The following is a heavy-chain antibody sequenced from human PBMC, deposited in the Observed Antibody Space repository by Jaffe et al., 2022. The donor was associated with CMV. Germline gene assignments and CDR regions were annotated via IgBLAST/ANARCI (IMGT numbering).Heavy chain of an antibody. V-gene: IGHV3-48*03. J-gene: IGHJ4*02. D-gene: IGHD6-13*01. CDR1: GFTFSSYE. Sequence: EVQLVESGGGLVQPGGSLRLSCAASGFTFSSYEMNWVRQAPGKGLEWVSYISSSGSTIYYADSVKGRFTISRDNAKNSLYLQMNSLRAEDTAVYYCARALSPPGQQLGYFDYWGQGTLVTVSS. CDR2: ISSSGSTI. CDR3: ARALSPPGQQLGYFDY.